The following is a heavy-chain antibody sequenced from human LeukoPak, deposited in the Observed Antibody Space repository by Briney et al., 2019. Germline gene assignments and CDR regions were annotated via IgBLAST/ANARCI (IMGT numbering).Heavy chain of an antibody. CDR3: AKAVRGVILSWFDP. Sequence: PGGSLRLSCAASAFTFSDYGMHWVRQAPGKGLEWVAFIRFDESNKYYADSVKGRFTISRDNSKNTLYLQMNSLRAEDTAVYYCAKAVRGVILSWFDPWGQGTLVTVSS. V-gene: IGHV3-30*02. D-gene: IGHD3-10*01. CDR2: IRFDESNK. CDR1: AFTFSDYG. J-gene: IGHJ5*02.